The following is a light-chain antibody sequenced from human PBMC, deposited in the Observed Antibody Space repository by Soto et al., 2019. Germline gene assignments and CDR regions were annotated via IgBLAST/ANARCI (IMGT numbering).Light chain of an antibody. CDR2: LNSDGSH. Sequence: QPVLTQSPSASASLGASVKLTGTQSNGHSSYAIAWHQQQPEKGPRYLMKLNSDGSHSKGDGIPDRFSGSSSGAERYLTISSLQSEDEADYYCQTWGTGIHVVFGGGTQPTVL. V-gene: IGLV4-69*01. CDR3: QTWGTGIHVV. J-gene: IGLJ2*01. CDR1: NGHSSYA.